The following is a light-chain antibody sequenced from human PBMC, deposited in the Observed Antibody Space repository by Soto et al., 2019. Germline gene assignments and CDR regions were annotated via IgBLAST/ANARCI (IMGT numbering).Light chain of an antibody. CDR3: QQRSNWLT. CDR2: DAS. CDR1: QSVSSY. V-gene: IGKV3-11*01. Sequence: TLSLSPGERATLSCRASQSVSSYLAWYQQKPGQAPRLLIYDASNRATGIPARFSGSGSGTDFTLTISSLEPEDFAVYYCQQRSNWLTFGGGTKVDIK. J-gene: IGKJ4*01.